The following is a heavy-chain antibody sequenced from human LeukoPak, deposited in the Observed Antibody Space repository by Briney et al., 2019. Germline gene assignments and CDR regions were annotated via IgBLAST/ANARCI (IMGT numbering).Heavy chain of an antibody. CDR1: GFTFSNAW. Sequence: KAGGSLRLSCAASGFTFSNAWMSWVRQAPGKRLEWVGHIKSKTDGGTTDYAAPVKGRFTISRDDSKITLYLQMNSLKTEDTAVYYCSRQQLVQDYWGQGTLVTVSS. V-gene: IGHV3-15*01. D-gene: IGHD6-13*01. CDR3: SRQQLVQDY. J-gene: IGHJ4*02. CDR2: IKSKTDGGTT.